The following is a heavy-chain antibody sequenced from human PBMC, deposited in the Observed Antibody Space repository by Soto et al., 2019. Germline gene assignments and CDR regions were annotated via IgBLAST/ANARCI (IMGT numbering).Heavy chain of an antibody. D-gene: IGHD2-15*01. V-gene: IGHV4-39*01. J-gene: IGHJ5*02. CDR3: ARLGYCSGGSCHLSWFDP. CDR2: FYYSGST. CDR1: GGSISGSNYY. Sequence: SETLSLTCTVSGGSISGSNYYWGWIRQPPGKGLEWMGSFYYSGSTYYNPSLKSRVTISVDTSKNQFSLKLISVTAADTAVYYCARLGYCSGGSCHLSWFDPWGQGTLVTVSS.